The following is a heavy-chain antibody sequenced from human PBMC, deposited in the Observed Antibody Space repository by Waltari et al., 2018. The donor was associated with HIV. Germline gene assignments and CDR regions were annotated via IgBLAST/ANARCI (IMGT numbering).Heavy chain of an antibody. J-gene: IGHJ3*02. D-gene: IGHD3-22*01. CDR2: ISFDGSSA. Sequence: QDQLVESGGGVVQPGRSLRRSCAASGFPFSRYAMHWVRQAPGKGLEWVAVISFDGSSAYYADSVKGRFTISKDNPKNTLYLQMKSLITEDTAVYFCARDSLYSDSSGYYFRPFDMWGQGTMVTVSS. V-gene: IGHV3-30-3*01. CDR3: ARDSLYSDSSGYYFRPFDM. CDR1: GFPFSRYA.